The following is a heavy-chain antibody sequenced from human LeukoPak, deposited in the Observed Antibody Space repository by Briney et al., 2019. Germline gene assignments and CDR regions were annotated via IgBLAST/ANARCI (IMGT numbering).Heavy chain of an antibody. Sequence: SETLSLTCTVSGGSISSGDSYWSWIRQPPGKGLEWIGYIYYSGSTYYNPSLKSRVTISVDTSKNQFSLRLSSVTAADTAVYYCARVPYCGRDCYFHSWGQGTLVTVYS. V-gene: IGHV4-30-4*01. J-gene: IGHJ5*01. D-gene: IGHD2-21*02. CDR1: GGSISSGDSY. CDR2: IYYSGST. CDR3: ARVPYCGRDCYFHS.